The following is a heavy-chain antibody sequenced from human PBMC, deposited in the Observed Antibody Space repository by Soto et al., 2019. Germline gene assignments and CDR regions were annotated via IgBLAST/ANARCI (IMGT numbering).Heavy chain of an antibody. CDR1: GFSLSTSGVG. V-gene: IGHV2-5*02. J-gene: IGHJ4*02. CDR2: IYWDDDK. D-gene: IGHD2-15*01. CDR3: AHKVITVVKGAVDY. Sequence: QITLKESGPTLVKPTQTLTLTCTFSGFSLSTSGVGVGWIRQPPGKALEWLALIYWDDDKRYSPSLKSRLTTXKXTXXNQVVLTMTNMDPVDTATYYCAHKVITVVKGAVDYWGQGTLVTVSS.